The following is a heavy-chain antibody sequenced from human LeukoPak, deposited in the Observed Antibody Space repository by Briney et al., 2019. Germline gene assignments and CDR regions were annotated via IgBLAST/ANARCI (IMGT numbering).Heavy chain of an antibody. CDR3: VKGGDGSIPFDY. CDR2: ISFDGSNI. J-gene: IGHJ4*02. CDR1: GFTFRNYA. V-gene: IGHV3-30*18. Sequence: GGSLRLSRAASGFTFRNYAMHWVRQAPGKGLEWVAIISFDGSNIQFGDSVRGRFTISRDNPKNTVFLQMNSLRGDDTAVYYCVKGGDGSIPFDYWGQGTLVTVSS. D-gene: IGHD5-24*01.